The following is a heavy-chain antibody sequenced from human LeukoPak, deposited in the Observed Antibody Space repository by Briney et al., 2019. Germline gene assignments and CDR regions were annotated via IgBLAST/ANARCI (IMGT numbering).Heavy chain of an antibody. CDR1: GGSIRGYY. CDR2: IYTSGNT. V-gene: IGHV4-4*07. J-gene: IGHJ3*01. D-gene: IGHD3-22*01. Sequence: PSETLSLTCTVSGGSIRGYYWSWIRQPAGKGLEWIGRIYTSGNTNYNPSLKSRLTMSVDTSKNQFSLKLSSVTAADTAVYYCARLIDSSGYYYLGAFDFWGQGTLVTVSS. CDR3: ARLIDSSGYYYLGAFDF.